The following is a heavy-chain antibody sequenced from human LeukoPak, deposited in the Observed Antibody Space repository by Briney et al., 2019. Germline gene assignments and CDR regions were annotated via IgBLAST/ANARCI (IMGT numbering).Heavy chain of an antibody. J-gene: IGHJ4*02. V-gene: IGHV1-69*01. CDR1: FSSYA. D-gene: IGHD2-15*01. CDR2: IIPIFGTA. CDR3: ASDDGCSGGSCYSDY. Sequence: FSSYAISWVRQAPGQGLXWMGGIIPIFGTANYAQKFQGRVTITADESTSTAYMELSSLRSEDTAVYYCASDDGCSGGSCYSDYWGQGTLVTVSS.